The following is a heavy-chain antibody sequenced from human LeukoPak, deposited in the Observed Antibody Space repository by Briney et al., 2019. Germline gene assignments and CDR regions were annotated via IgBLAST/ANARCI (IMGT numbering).Heavy chain of an antibody. Sequence: GGSLRLSCAASGFTFSSYSMNWVRQAPGKGLEWVSYISSSSSTIYYADSVKGRFTISRDNAKNSLYLQMNSLRAEDTAVYYCARDSRGYGDYVWGQGTLVTVSS. V-gene: IGHV3-48*04. CDR3: ARDSRGYGDYV. D-gene: IGHD4-17*01. CDR2: ISSSSSTI. J-gene: IGHJ4*02. CDR1: GFTFSSYS.